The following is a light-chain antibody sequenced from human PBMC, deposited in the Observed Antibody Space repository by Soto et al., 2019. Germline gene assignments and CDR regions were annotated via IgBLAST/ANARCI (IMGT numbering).Light chain of an antibody. CDR1: TSFLHSNGYNY. V-gene: IGKV2D-29*02. Sequence: DNVVTQSPLPVPFTPAGTASTSCRASTSFLHSNGYNYLDWYLQKPGQSPQLLIYEVSTRVSGVPDRFSGSGSGTDFTLEISRVETDDVGIYYCMQSTQLPPTFGQGTRLEI. CDR2: EVS. J-gene: IGKJ5*01. CDR3: MQSTQLPPT.